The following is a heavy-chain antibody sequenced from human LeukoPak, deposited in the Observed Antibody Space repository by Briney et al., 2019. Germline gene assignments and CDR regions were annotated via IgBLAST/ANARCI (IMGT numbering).Heavy chain of an antibody. Sequence: PSETLSLTCAVYGGSFSGYYWGWIRQPPGKGLEWIGSIYHSGSTYYNPSLKSRVTISVDTSKNQFSLKLSSVTAADTAVYYCASYCSSTSCFASDAFDIWGQGTMVTVSS. V-gene: IGHV4-38-2*01. J-gene: IGHJ3*02. D-gene: IGHD2-2*01. CDR1: GGSFSGYY. CDR3: ASYCSSTSCFASDAFDI. CDR2: IYHSGST.